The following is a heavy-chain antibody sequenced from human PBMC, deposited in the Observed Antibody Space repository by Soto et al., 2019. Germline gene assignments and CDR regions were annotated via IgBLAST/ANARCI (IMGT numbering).Heavy chain of an antibody. Sequence: PSETLSLTCGVSTGSITNFHWSWIRQPPGKGLEWIGYVYFSGSTKYNPSLKSRVTMSIDTSKSEFSLRLIAVTAADTAAYFCAAYDSEGYFESWGRGALVTVSS. V-gene: IGHV4-59*01. CDR1: TGSITNFH. D-gene: IGHD3-9*01. CDR3: AAYDSEGYFES. J-gene: IGHJ4*02. CDR2: VYFSGST.